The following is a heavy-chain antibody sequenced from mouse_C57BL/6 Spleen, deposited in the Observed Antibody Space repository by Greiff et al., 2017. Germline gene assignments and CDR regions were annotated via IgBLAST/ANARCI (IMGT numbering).Heavy chain of an antibody. J-gene: IGHJ4*01. CDR3: ARYLVYYAMDY. CDR1: GFTFTDYY. CDR2: IRNKANGYTT. Sequence: EVKLMESGGGLVQPGGSLSLSCAASGFTFTDYYMSWVRQPPGTALEWLGFIRNKANGYTTEYSASVKGRFTISRDNSQSILYLQMNALRAEDSATYYCARYLVYYAMDYWGQGTSVTVSS. V-gene: IGHV7-3*01.